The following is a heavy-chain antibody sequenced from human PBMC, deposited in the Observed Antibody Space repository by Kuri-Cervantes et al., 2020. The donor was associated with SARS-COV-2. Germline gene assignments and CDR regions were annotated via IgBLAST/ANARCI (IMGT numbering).Heavy chain of an antibody. Sequence: GGSLRLSCTVSGYSFTSYWIGWVRQMPGKGLEWMGIIYPGDSDTRYSPSFQGQVTISADKSISTAYLQWASLKASDTAMYYCARRWGSRFNWFDPWGQGTLVTVSS. CDR3: ARRWGSRFNWFDP. CDR2: IYPGDSDT. J-gene: IGHJ5*02. CDR1: GYSFTSYW. V-gene: IGHV5-51*01. D-gene: IGHD6-13*01.